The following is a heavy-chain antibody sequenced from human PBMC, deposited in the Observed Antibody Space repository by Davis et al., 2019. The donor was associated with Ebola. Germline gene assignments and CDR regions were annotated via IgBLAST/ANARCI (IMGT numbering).Heavy chain of an antibody. CDR2: ISYDGSNK. V-gene: IGHV3-30*18. CDR1: GFTFSSYG. CDR3: AKDYYDSSGRYFDY. Sequence: GESLKISCAASGFTFSSYGMHWVRQAPGKGLEWVAVISYDGSNKYYADSVKGRFTISRDNSKNTLYLQMNSLRAEDTAVYYCAKDYYDSSGRYFDYWGQGTLVTASS. J-gene: IGHJ4*02. D-gene: IGHD3-22*01.